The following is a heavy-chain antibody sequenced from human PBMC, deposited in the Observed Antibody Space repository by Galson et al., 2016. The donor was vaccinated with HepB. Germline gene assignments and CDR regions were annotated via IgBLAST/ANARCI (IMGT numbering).Heavy chain of an antibody. CDR3: AKFDFHGGVCLDY. J-gene: IGHJ4*02. CDR2: IYYSATT. D-gene: IGHD2-8*02. CDR1: GGSISTAFYY. V-gene: IGHV4-39*02. Sequence: SETLSLTCAVSGGSISTAFYYWGWVRQPPGKGLEWIGSIYYSATTYYSPSLTGRVTISIDTSKNHFSLKLSSVTAADTAVHYCAKFDFHGGVCLDYWGQGALVTVSA.